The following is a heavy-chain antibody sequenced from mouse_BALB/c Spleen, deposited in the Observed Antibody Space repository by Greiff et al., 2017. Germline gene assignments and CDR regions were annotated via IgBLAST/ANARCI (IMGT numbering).Heavy chain of an antibody. Sequence: VQLVESGAELVRPGASVKLSCKALGYTFTDYEMHWVKQTPVHGLEWIGAIHPGSGGTAYNQKFKGKATLTADKSSSTAYMELSSLTSEDSAVYYCTKFTTVVATRYFDVWGAGTTVTVSS. CDR1: GYTFTDYE. D-gene: IGHD1-1*01. V-gene: IGHV1-15*01. CDR3: TKFTTVVATRYFDV. J-gene: IGHJ1*01. CDR2: IHPGSGGT.